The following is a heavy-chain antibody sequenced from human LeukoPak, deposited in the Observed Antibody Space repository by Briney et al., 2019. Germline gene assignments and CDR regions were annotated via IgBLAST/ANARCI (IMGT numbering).Heavy chain of an antibody. CDR3: ATELSGGSCAFDY. V-gene: IGHV3-7*01. D-gene: IGHD2-15*01. CDR1: GFTFSSYW. Sequence: GGSLRLSCAASGFTFSSYWMSWVRQAPGKGLEWVANIKQDGSEKYYVDSVKGRFTISRDNAKNSLYLQMNSLRAEDTAVYYCATELSGGSCAFDYWGQGTLVTVSP. CDR2: IKQDGSEK. J-gene: IGHJ4*02.